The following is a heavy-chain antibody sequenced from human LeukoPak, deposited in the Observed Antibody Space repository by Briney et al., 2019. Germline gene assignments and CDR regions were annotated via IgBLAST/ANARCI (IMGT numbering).Heavy chain of an antibody. V-gene: IGHV4-39*01. J-gene: IGHJ5*02. Sequence: SETLSLTCTVSGGSISSSSYYWGWIRQPPGKGLEWIGSIYYSGSTYYNPSLKSRVTISVDTSKNQFSLKLSSVTAADTAVYYCARRAWFGELSGGCNWFDPWGQGTLVTVSS. CDR2: IYYSGST. D-gene: IGHD3-10*01. CDR3: ARRAWFGELSGGCNWFDP. CDR1: GGSISSSSYY.